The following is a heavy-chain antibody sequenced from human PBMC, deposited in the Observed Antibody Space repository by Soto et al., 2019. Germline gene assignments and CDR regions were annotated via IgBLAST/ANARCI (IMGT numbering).Heavy chain of an antibody. V-gene: IGHV4-59*01. D-gene: IGHD1-7*01. CDR1: GGSISSYY. J-gene: IGHJ5*02. Sequence: ETLSLTCTVSGGSISSYYWSWIRQPPGKGLEWIGYIYYSGSTNYNPSLKSRVTISVDTSKNQFSLKLSSVTAADTAVYYCARGRYNWNSRGWFEPWGQGTLVTVSS. CDR2: IYYSGST. CDR3: ARGRYNWNSRGWFEP.